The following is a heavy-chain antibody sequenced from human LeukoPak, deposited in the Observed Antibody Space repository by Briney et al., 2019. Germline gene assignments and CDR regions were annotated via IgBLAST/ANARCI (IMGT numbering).Heavy chain of an antibody. CDR3: AKARYCSGGSCYSDY. CDR1: GFTFSSYE. CDR2: ITSGGTTI. D-gene: IGHD2-15*01. Sequence: PGGSLRLSCAASGFTFSSYEMNWVRQAPGKGLEWVSFITSGGTTIYYADSVKGRFTISRDNAKNSLYLQMSSLRAEDTAVYYCAKARYCSGGSCYSDYWGQGTLVTVSS. V-gene: IGHV3-48*03. J-gene: IGHJ4*02.